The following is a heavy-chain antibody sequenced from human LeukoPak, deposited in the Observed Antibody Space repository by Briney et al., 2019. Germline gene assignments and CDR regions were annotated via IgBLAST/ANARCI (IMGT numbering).Heavy chain of an antibody. Sequence: YPGGSLRLSCAASGFTFSSYSMNWVRQAPGKGLEWVSYISSSSSTIYYADSVKGRFTISRDNAKNSLYLQMNSLRAEDTAVYYCASSSGRVSPRGNREYYFDSWGQGTLVTVSS. CDR1: GFTFSSYS. CDR3: ASSSGRVSPRGNREYYFDS. D-gene: IGHD1-14*01. CDR2: ISSSSSTI. J-gene: IGHJ4*02. V-gene: IGHV3-48*04.